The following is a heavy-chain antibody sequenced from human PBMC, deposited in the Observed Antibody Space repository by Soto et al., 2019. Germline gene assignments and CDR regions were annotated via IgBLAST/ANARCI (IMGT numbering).Heavy chain of an antibody. CDR3: ARIPNYDFWSGYFFFDY. V-gene: IGHV1-18*01. CDR2: ISPYSGNT. J-gene: IGHJ4*02. Sequence: ASVKVSCKASGYTFTNYGISWVRQAPGQGLEWMGWISPYSGNTNYAQKLQGRVTMTTDTSTSTPYMELRSLRSDDTAVYYCARIPNYDFWSGYFFFDYWGQGTLVTVSS. D-gene: IGHD3-3*01. CDR1: GYTFTNYG.